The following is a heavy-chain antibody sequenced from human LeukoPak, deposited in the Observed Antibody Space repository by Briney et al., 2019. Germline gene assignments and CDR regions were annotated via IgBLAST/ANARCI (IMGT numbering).Heavy chain of an antibody. J-gene: IGHJ4*02. CDR3: ARDPLGTRPGFDY. CDR1: GFTFSSYA. V-gene: IGHV3-30*04. Sequence: GRSLRLSCAASGFTFSSYAMHWVRQAPGKGLEWVAVISYDGSNRYYADSVKGRFTISRDNTKNTLYLQMNSLRAEDTAVYYCARDPLGTRPGFDYWGQGTLVTVSS. D-gene: IGHD1-1*01. CDR2: ISYDGSNR.